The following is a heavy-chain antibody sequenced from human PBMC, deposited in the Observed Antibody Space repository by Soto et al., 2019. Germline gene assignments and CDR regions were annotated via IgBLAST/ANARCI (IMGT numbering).Heavy chain of an antibody. CDR2: IYYSGST. J-gene: IGHJ6*03. CDR3: AGTVTTTYYYYMDV. CDR1: GGSISSSSYY. D-gene: IGHD4-17*01. Sequence: SETLSLTCTVSGGSISSSSYYWGWIRQPPGKGLEWIGSIYYSGSTYYNPSLKSRVTISVDTSKNQFSLKLSSVTAADTAVYYCAGTVTTTYYYYMDVWGKGTTVTVSS. V-gene: IGHV4-39*01.